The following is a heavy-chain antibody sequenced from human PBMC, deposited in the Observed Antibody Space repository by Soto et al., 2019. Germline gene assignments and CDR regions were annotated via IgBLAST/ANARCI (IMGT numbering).Heavy chain of an antibody. Sequence: SETLSLTCTVSGGSISSSSYYWGWIRQPPGKGLEWIGSIYYSGSTYYNPSLKSRVTISVDTSKNQFSLKLSSVTAADTAVYYCARRLPYYGSGSRTLDYWGQGTLVTVSS. D-gene: IGHD3-10*01. CDR1: GGSISSSSYY. J-gene: IGHJ4*02. CDR2: IYYSGST. CDR3: ARRLPYYGSGSRTLDY. V-gene: IGHV4-39*01.